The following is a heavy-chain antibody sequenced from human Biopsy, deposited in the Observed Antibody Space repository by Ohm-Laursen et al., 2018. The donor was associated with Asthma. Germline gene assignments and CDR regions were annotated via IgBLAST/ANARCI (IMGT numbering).Heavy chain of an antibody. CDR2: INAGNGNT. CDR3: ARPYYDSSGYYYENLSFDY. D-gene: IGHD3-22*01. V-gene: IGHV1-3*01. J-gene: IGHJ4*02. Sequence: GASVKVSYKASGYTFTSYAMHWVRQAPGQRLEWMGWINAGNGNTKYSQKFQGRVTITRDTSASTAYMELSSLRSEDTAVYYCARPYYDSSGYYYENLSFDYWGQGTLVTVSS. CDR1: GYTFTSYA.